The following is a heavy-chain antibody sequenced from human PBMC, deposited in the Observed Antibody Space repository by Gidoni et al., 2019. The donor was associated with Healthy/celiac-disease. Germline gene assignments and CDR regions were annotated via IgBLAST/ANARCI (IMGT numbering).Heavy chain of an antibody. CDR3: ARDYSSSWYGSPPGD. D-gene: IGHD6-13*01. J-gene: IGHJ4*02. CDR2: INAGNGNT. Sequence: LEWMGWINAGNGNTKYSQKFQGRVTITRDTSASTAYMELSSLRSEDTAVHYCARDYSSSWYGSPPGDWGQGTLVTVSS. V-gene: IGHV1-3*01.